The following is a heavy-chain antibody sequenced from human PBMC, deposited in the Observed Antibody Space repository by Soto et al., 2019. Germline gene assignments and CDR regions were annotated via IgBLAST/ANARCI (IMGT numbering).Heavy chain of an antibody. V-gene: IGHV3-30*18. CDR3: AKDYSTWCMDV. CDR2: ISNDGSNK. Sequence: QVQLVESGGGVVQPGRSLRLSCAASGFTFRSYGMHWVRQAPGKGLEWVAVISNDGSNKYYADSVKGRFTISRDTSKNTLDLQMNSLRAEDTAVYYCAKDYSTWCMDVWGQGTTVTVSS. J-gene: IGHJ6*02. D-gene: IGHD6-13*01. CDR1: GFTFRSYG.